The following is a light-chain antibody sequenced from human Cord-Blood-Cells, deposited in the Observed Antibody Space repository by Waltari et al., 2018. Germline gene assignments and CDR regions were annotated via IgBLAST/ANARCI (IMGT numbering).Light chain of an antibody. Sequence: DIQMTQSPSSLSASVGDRVTITCQASQDITKYLNWYQQKQGKAPKLLIYDASNLETGVPSRFSGSGSGTDFTFTISSLQPEDIATYYCQQYDNLPRTFGQGTKLEIK. CDR3: QQYDNLPRT. CDR2: DAS. V-gene: IGKV1-33*01. J-gene: IGKJ2*01. CDR1: QDITKY.